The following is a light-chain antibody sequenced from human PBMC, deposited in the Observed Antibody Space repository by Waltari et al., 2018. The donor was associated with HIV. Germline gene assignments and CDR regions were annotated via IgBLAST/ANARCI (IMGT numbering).Light chain of an antibody. CDR1: SSDVGSYNV. V-gene: IGLV2-23*01. CDR3: CSYTGSTTWV. J-gene: IGLJ3*02. Sequence: QSALTPPASVSGSPGQSITISCTGTSSDVGSYNVVSWYQQHPGKAPKLMIYEDNKRPSVVSNRFSGSKSGNTASLTISGLQAEDEADYYCCSYTGSTTWVFGGGTKLTVL. CDR2: EDN.